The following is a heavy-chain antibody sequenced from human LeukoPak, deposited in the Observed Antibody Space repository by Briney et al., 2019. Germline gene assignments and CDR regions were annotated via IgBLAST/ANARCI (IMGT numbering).Heavy chain of an antibody. CDR2: IRYDGNNK. D-gene: IGHD1-14*01. CDR1: GFTFSDHY. V-gene: IGHV3-30*02. Sequence: GGSLRLSCEASGFTFSDHYIDWVRQAPGKGLDWVAFIRYDGNNKLYADSVKGRFTISRDNSKNTLYLHINSLRAEDTAVYYCVKDNPLDYWGQGTLVIVSS. CDR3: VKDNPLDY. J-gene: IGHJ4*02.